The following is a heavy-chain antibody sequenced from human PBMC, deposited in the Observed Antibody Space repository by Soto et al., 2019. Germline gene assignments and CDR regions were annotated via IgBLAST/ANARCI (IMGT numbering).Heavy chain of an antibody. CDR1: GYIFTGYH. V-gene: IGHV1-2*02. Sequence: AASVKVSCKASGYIFTGYHIHWVGQAPGRGLEWMGWINPNGGDTEYAQNFQGRVTMTRDTSFNLVYMEMSGLMSDDTAVYYCARDARSPRGFDEMDIWGQGPTVAVSS. CDR3: ARDARSPRGFDEMDI. CDR2: INPNGGDT. J-gene: IGHJ6*02. D-gene: IGHD3-9*01.